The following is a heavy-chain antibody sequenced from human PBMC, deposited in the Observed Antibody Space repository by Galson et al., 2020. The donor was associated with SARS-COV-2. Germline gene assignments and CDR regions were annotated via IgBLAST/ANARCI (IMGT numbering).Heavy chain of an antibody. CDR2: INTSGGST. Sequence: ASVQVSCKASGYTFTSYYMHWVRQAPGQGLEWMGIINTSGGSTSYAQKFQGRVTMTRDTSTSTVYMELSSLRSEDTAVYYCARDPTVTTHLGDYLYYYYGMDVWGQGTTVTVSS. CDR3: ARDPTVTTHLGDYLYYYYGMDV. J-gene: IGHJ6*02. V-gene: IGHV1-46*01. CDR1: GYTFTSYY. D-gene: IGHD4-4*01.